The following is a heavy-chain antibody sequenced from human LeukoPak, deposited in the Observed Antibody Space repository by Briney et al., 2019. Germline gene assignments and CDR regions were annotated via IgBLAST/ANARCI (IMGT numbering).Heavy chain of an antibody. CDR2: INSDGSNT. V-gene: IGHV3-74*01. Sequence: GGSLRLSCATSGFTLSSFGMHWVRQPPGKGLVWVSRINSDGSNTNYADSAKGRFTISRDNSKNTVYLQMNSLGAEDTAVYYCARGAWGYSVHLDNWGQGALVTVSS. CDR3: ARGAWGYSVHLDN. J-gene: IGHJ4*02. CDR1: GFTLSSFG. D-gene: IGHD3-16*01.